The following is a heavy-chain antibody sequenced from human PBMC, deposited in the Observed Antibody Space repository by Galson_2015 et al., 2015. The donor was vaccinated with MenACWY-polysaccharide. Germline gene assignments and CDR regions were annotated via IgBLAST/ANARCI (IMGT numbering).Heavy chain of an antibody. CDR2: MSGSGGST. Sequence: SLRLSCAAAGFTFSSYAMSWVRQAPGKGLEWVSSMSGSGGSTYYGDSVKGRFTISRDNSKNTLYLQMNCLRAEDTAIYYCARLSGYTYRSPYYSDYWGRGTLVTVSS. CDR1: GFTFSSYA. D-gene: IGHD5-12*01. V-gene: IGHV3-23*01. CDR3: ARLSGYTYRSPYYSDY. J-gene: IGHJ4*02.